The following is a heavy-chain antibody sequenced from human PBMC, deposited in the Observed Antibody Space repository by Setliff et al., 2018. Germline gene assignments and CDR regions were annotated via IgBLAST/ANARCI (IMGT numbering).Heavy chain of an antibody. CDR1: GFTFSSYD. J-gene: IGHJ4*02. D-gene: IGHD5-12*01. Sequence: PGGSLRLSCAASGFTFSSYDMHWVRQATGKGLEWVSAIGTAGDTYYPGSVKGRFTISRDNSKNTLYLQMNSLRPDDTAVYYCARVEATAQVIDYWGQGTLVTVSS. CDR3: ARVEATAQVIDY. CDR2: IGTAGDT. V-gene: IGHV3-13*01.